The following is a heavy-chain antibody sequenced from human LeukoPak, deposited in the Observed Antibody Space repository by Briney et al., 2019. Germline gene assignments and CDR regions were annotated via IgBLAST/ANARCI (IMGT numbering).Heavy chain of an antibody. D-gene: IGHD5-12*01. Sequence: GGSLRLSCVASGFTFSSYWMNWVRQAPGKGLEWVANIKQDGSEKYYVDSVKGRFTISRDNAKNSLYLQMNSLRAEDTAIYYCVGGSGYWGQGTLVSVSS. CDR1: GFTFSSYW. V-gene: IGHV3-7*01. CDR2: IKQDGSEK. J-gene: IGHJ4*02. CDR3: VGGSGY.